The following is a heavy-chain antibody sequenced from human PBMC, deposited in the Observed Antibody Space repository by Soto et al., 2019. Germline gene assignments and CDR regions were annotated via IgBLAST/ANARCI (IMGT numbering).Heavy chain of an antibody. CDR3: ARHTSDRYGPDY. J-gene: IGHJ4*02. V-gene: IGHV5-51*01. CDR1: GYSFISYW. Sequence: GESLKISCQGSGYSFISYWIGWVRQMPGKGLELMGVIYPGDSTVRYSPSFQGQVTISVDKSISTAYLQWSSLKPSDTAMYYCARHTSDRYGPDYWGQGTLVTVSA. CDR2: IYPGDSTV. D-gene: IGHD5-18*01.